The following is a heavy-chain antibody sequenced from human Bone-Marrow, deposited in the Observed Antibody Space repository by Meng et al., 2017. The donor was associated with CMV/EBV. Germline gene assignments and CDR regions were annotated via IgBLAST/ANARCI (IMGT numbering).Heavy chain of an antibody. V-gene: IGHV3-49*04. CDR1: GFTFGDYA. D-gene: IGHD3-22*01. CDR3: TRSYDSRGYYPGYFHH. CDR2: IRSKAFGGTT. Sequence: GGSLRLSCTASGFTFGDYALTWVRQAPGKGLEWVGFIRSKAFGGTTAYAASVKGRFTISRDDSKSIAYLQTNSLKTEDTAVYYCTRSYDSRGYYPGYFHHWGQGTLVTVSS. J-gene: IGHJ1*01.